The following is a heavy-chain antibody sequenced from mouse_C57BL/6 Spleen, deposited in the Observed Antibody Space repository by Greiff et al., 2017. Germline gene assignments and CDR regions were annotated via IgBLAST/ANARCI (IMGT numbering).Heavy chain of an antibody. CDR1: GYSFTGYY. CDR3: ARGYYEYDLAY. CDR2: INPSTGGT. Sequence: VQLKQSGPELVKPGASVKISCKASGYSFTGYYMNWVKQSPEKSLEWIGEINPSTGGTTYNQKFKAKATLTVDKSSSTAYMQLKRLTSEDSAVDYCARGYYEYDLAYWGQESLVTVS. J-gene: IGHJ3*01. D-gene: IGHD2-4*01. V-gene: IGHV1-42*01.